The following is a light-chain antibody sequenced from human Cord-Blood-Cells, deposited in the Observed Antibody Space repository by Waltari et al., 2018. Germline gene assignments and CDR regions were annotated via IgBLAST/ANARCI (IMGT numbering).Light chain of an antibody. CDR3: CSYAGSSTWV. J-gene: IGLJ3*02. V-gene: IGLV2-23*01. CDR2: EGS. CDR1: SSDVGSYNL. Sequence: QSALTQPASVSGSPGQSITISCTGTSSDVGSYNLVSWYQQHPGKAPKLMIYEGSKRPSGVSKRFSGSKSGNQEYLTISGLQAEDEADDYCCSYAGSSTWVFGGGTKLTVL.